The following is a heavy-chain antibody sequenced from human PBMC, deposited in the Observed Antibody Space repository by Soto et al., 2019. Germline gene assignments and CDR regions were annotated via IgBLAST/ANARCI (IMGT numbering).Heavy chain of an antibody. Sequence: PGGSLRLSCAASGFTFSSYSMNWVRQAPGKGLEWVSSISSSSSYIYYADSVKGRFTISRDNSKNTLYLQMNSLRAEDTAVYYCAKTPLRSPYYYMDVWGKGTTVTVSS. CDR3: AKTPLRSPYYYMDV. J-gene: IGHJ6*03. CDR2: ISSSSSYI. D-gene: IGHD3-3*01. CDR1: GFTFSSYS. V-gene: IGHV3-21*04.